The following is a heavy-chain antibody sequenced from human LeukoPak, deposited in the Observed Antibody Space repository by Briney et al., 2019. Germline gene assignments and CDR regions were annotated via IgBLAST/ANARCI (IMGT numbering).Heavy chain of an antibody. CDR1: GFTFSSYA. V-gene: IGHV3-30*18. D-gene: IGHD3-22*01. Sequence: GGSLRLSCAASGFTFSSYAMSWVRQAPGKGLEWVAVISYDGSNKYYADSVKGRFTISRDNSKNTLYLQMNSLRAEDTAVYYCAKAEVGYYYDSSGYYPPDYWGQGTLVTVSS. J-gene: IGHJ4*02. CDR3: AKAEVGYYYDSSGYYPPDY. CDR2: ISYDGSNK.